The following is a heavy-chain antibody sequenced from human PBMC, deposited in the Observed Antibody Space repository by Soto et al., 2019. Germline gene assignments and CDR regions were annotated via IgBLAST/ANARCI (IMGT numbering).Heavy chain of an antibody. J-gene: IGHJ4*02. V-gene: IGHV1-69*13. CDR2: NIPIFGTA. CDR1: RGTFSNFV. CDR3: ARAPILVGETTYENYFDY. Sequence: SVKVSCKASRGTFSNFVISWVRQAPGQGLEWMGGNIPIFGTANYAQKFQGRVTIIADESTGTTYMELTSLRSEDTAVYYCARAPILVGETTYENYFDYWGQGTLVTVSS. D-gene: IGHD3-3*01.